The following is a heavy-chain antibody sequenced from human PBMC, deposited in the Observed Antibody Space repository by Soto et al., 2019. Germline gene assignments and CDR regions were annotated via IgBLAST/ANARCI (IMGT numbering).Heavy chain of an antibody. V-gene: IGHV4-59*12. CDR1: GGSISSYY. J-gene: IGHJ4*02. CDR2: IYYSGST. D-gene: IGHD5-18*01. CDR3: AREATNIDTAMVKRFVY. Sequence: SETLSLTCTVSGGSISSYYWSWIRQPPGKGLEWIGYIYYSGSTNYNPSLKSRVTISVDTSKNQFSLKLSSVTAADTAVYYCAREATNIDTAMVKRFVYWGAGTLVTVSS.